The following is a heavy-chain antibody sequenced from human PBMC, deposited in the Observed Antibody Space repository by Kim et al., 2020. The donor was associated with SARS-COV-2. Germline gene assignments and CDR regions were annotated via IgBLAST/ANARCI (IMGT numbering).Heavy chain of an antibody. CDR1: GYTFTSYG. CDR3: AREGITMVRGVIPYIWERYYYYGMDV. V-gene: IGHV1-18*01. J-gene: IGHJ6*02. Sequence: ASVKVSCKASGYTFTSYGISWVRQAPGQGLEWMGWISAYNGNTNYAQKLQGRVTMTTDTSTSTAYMELRSLRSDDTAVYYCAREGITMVRGVIPYIWERYYYYGMDVWGQGTTVTVSS. D-gene: IGHD3-10*01. CDR2: ISAYNGNT.